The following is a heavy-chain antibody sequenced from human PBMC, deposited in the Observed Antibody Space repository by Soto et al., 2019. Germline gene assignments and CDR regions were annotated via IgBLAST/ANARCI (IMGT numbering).Heavy chain of an antibody. D-gene: IGHD6-13*01. CDR1: GFTFTNYA. Sequence: PGGSLRLSCAASGFTFTNYAMTWVRQAPGKGLEWVSTISGGGSITYYADSLKGRFTISRVNSKNTLYLQINSLRAEDTAVYYCAKTIRGGYSSSWYYFDYWGQGTLVTVSS. CDR3: AKTIRGGYSSSWYYFDY. CDR2: ISGGGSIT. J-gene: IGHJ4*02. V-gene: IGHV3-23*01.